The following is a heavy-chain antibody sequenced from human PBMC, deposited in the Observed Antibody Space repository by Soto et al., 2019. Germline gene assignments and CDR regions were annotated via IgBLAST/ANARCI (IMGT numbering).Heavy chain of an antibody. Sequence: QVQLVQSGAEEKKPGASVKVSCKASGYTFTSYAMHWVRQAPGQRLEWMGWINAGNGNTKDSQKFQGRLPITRDPPASTAYREPSSLRPEDAAVYYCARAVAVPADFDYWGQGTLVTVSS. J-gene: IGHJ4*02. CDR2: INAGNGNT. D-gene: IGHD6-19*01. V-gene: IGHV1-3*05. CDR1: GYTFTSYA. CDR3: ARAVAVPADFDY.